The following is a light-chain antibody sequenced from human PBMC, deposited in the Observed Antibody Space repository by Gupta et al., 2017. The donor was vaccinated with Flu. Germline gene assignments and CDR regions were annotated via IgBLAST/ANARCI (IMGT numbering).Light chain of an antibody. CDR3: QHERSSPWP. J-gene: IGKJ1*01. Sequence: EIVLTQSPGTLSLSPVERATLFCRASQSFSYNYLAWYQQKPGQVPRLLIYGASRRATGVPDRFSGSGFGTEFTLTISRREPEDFAVYYCQHERSSPWPFGQGTQVEIK. CDR1: QSFSYNY. V-gene: IGKV3-20*01. CDR2: GAS.